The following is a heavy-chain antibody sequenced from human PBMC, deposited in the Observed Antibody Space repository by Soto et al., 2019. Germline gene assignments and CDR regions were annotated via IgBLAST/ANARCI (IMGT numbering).Heavy chain of an antibody. Sequence: ASVKVSCKASGYTFTSYGISWVRQAPGQGLEWMGWISAYNGNTNYAQKLQGRVTMTTDTSTSTAYTELRSLRSDDTAVYYCARDHYDFWSGPSYYFYGMDVSRQATTFTVSS. D-gene: IGHD3-3*01. CDR2: ISAYNGNT. CDR3: ARDHYDFWSGPSYYFYGMDV. CDR1: GYTFTSYG. V-gene: IGHV1-18*01. J-gene: IGHJ6*02.